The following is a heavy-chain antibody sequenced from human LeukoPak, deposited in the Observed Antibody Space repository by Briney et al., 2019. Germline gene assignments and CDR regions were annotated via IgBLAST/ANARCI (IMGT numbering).Heavy chain of an antibody. CDR2: INTDGSST. V-gene: IGHV3-74*01. Sequence: QPGGSLRLSCAASGFTFSSYWMHWVRQAPGKGLVWVSRINTDGSSTSYADSVKGRFTISRDNAKNTLYLQMSSLTTEDTAVYYCAKPGNIGSGSRPARLYNFDYWGQGTLVTVSS. CDR3: AKPGNIGSGSRPARLYNFDY. CDR1: GFTFSSYW. J-gene: IGHJ4*02. D-gene: IGHD3-10*01.